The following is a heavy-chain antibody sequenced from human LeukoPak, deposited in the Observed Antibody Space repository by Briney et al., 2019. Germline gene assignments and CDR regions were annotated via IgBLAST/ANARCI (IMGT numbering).Heavy chain of an antibody. D-gene: IGHD3-22*01. J-gene: IGHJ4*02. CDR3: AREYYDSSGYYSYFDY. Sequence: GGSLRLSCAASELTFSSNYMSWVRQAPEKGLEWVSVIYSGGSTYYADSVKGRFTISRDNSKNTLYLQMNSLRAEDTAVYYCAREYYDSSGYYSYFDYWGQGTLVTVSS. CDR2: IYSGGST. V-gene: IGHV3-66*01. CDR1: ELTFSSNY.